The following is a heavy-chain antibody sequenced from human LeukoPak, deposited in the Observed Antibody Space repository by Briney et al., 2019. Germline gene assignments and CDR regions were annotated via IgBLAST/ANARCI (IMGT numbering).Heavy chain of an antibody. J-gene: IGHJ5*02. CDR1: XASIRNYY. D-gene: IGHD6-13*01. Sequence: NPSXTXXLXCXVSXASIRNYYXSWIRQSPGKGLEWIGYIYYSGSTNYNPSLESRVAMSVDTSKNQFSLRLSSVTAADTAIYYCARRYSSSWYVGFFDPWGQGTLVTVSS. V-gene: IGHV4-59*08. CDR2: IYYSGST. CDR3: ARRYSSSWYVGFFDP.